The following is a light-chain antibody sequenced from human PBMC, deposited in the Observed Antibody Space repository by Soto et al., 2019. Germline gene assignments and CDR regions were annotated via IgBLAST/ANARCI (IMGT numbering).Light chain of an antibody. CDR3: QSYDSSLSGSV. CDR2: GNR. CDR1: SSNIGAGYD. V-gene: IGLV1-40*01. Sequence: QSVLTQPPSVSGAPGQRVTISCTGSSSNIGAGYDVHWYQQLPGTAPKLLIHGNRNRPSGVPDRFSGSKSGTSASLAITGLRAEDEADYYCQSYDSSLSGSVFGGGTKVTVL. J-gene: IGLJ2*01.